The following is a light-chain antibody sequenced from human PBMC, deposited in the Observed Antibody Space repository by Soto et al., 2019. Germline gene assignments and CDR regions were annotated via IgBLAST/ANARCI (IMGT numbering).Light chain of an antibody. V-gene: IGKV3-11*01. CDR3: HQRTKWPLT. J-gene: IGKJ4*01. CDR2: EAS. Sequence: EILLTQSPATLSLSPGERASLTCRASQSISVYLAWYQQKPGQAPKLLIYEASNLATGIPARFSGSGSGTDFTLTISSLEPEDFAVYYCHQRTKWPLTFGGGTKVEIK. CDR1: QSISVY.